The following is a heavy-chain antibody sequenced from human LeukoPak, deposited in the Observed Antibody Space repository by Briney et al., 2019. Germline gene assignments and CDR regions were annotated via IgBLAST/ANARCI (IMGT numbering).Heavy chain of an antibody. V-gene: IGHV3-20*04. Sequence: GGSLRLSCAASGFTFDDYGMSWVRQAPGKGLEWVSGINWNGGSTGYADSVKGRFTISRVNAKNSLYLQMKNPRAEDKALYYCARFVVGYDAFDIWGQGTMVAVSS. D-gene: IGHD2-15*01. CDR3: ARFVVGYDAFDI. CDR2: INWNGGST. J-gene: IGHJ3*02. CDR1: GFTFDDYG.